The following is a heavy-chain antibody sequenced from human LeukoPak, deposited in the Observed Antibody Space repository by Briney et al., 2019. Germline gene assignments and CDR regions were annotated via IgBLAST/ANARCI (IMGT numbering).Heavy chain of an antibody. CDR1: GFTFDDYA. CDR3: AKDKVGATSGYYFDY. D-gene: IGHD1-26*01. V-gene: IGHV3-9*01. CDR2: ISWNSGST. J-gene: IGHJ4*02. Sequence: TGGSLRLSCAASGFTFDDYATHWVRRAPGKGLEWVSGISWNSGSTGYADSVKGRFTISRDNAKNSLYLQMNSLRAEDTALYYCAKDKVGATSGYYFDYWGQGALVTVSS.